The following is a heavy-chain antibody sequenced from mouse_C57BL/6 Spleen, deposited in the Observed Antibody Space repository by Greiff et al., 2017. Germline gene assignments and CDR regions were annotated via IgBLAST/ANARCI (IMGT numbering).Heavy chain of an antibody. V-gene: IGHV1-9*01. J-gene: IGHJ2*01. Sequence: QVQLQQSGAELMKPGASVKLSCKATGYTFTGYWIEWVKQRPGHGLEWIGEILPGSGSTNYTEKFKGKATFTADTSSNTAYMQLSSLTTEDSAIYYCARRGRDLYFGNFDYWGQGTTLTVSS. CDR1: GYTFTGYW. CDR3: ARRGRDLYFGNFDY. D-gene: IGHD2-1*01. CDR2: ILPGSGST.